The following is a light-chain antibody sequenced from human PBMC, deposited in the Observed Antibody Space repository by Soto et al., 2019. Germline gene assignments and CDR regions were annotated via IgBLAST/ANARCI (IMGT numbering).Light chain of an antibody. CDR2: GAS. V-gene: IGKV3-15*01. CDR1: QNVNAN. Sequence: EVVMMQSPATLSVSPGERATLSCRASQNVNANLAWYQQKPGQAPRLLIHGASTRATGIPARFSGSGFGTEFILPISSLQSEDFAVYYCQQYNTWLWTFGQGTKVEGK. J-gene: IGKJ1*01. CDR3: QQYNTWLWT.